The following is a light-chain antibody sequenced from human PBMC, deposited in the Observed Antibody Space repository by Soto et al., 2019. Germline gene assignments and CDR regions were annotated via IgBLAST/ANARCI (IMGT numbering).Light chain of an antibody. CDR3: HQYAGSPYT. CDR1: QSVSSNY. J-gene: IGKJ2*01. CDR2: GAS. V-gene: IGKV3-20*01. Sequence: TVLTQSPGTLSLSPGERATLSCRASQSVSSNYFAWYQQKPGQAPRLLIYGASNRATGIPDRFSGGGSGTDFTLTISSLEPEDFALFFCHQYAGSPYTFGRGTKVDI.